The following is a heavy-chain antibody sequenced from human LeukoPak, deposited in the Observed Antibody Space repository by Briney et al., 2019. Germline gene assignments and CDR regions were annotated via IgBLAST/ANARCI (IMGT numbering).Heavy chain of an antibody. CDR1: LGSPTSSSYY. V-gene: IGHV4-39*01. D-gene: IGHD6-13*01. CDR2: IYYSGTT. Sequence: QTPCLTSAVSLGSPTSSSYYWDWIRHPPGKGLEWIGAIYYSGTTTYNPPLKSRVTISVDTSKNQCSLKLCSVTAADTAVYYCARHRIAAALASAFDYWGQGTLVTVSP. CDR3: ARHRIAAALASAFDY. J-gene: IGHJ4*02.